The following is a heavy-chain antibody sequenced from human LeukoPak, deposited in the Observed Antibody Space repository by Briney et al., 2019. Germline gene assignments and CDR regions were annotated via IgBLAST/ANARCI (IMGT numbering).Heavy chain of an antibody. Sequence: PGGSLRPSCAASGFTFSSYGMHWVRQAPGKGLEWVAFIRYDGINEYHADSVKGRFTISRDNSKNTLFLQMSSLRAEDTAVYYCAKDRDWASSVGTDFEYWGQGTLVTVSS. D-gene: IGHD3-9*01. CDR1: GFTFSSYG. CDR2: IRYDGINE. V-gene: IGHV3-30*02. J-gene: IGHJ4*02. CDR3: AKDRDWASSVGTDFEY.